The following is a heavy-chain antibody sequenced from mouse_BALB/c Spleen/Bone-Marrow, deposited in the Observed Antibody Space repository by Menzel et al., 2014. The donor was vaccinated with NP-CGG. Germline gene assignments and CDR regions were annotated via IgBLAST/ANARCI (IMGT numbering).Heavy chain of an antibody. Sequence: EVQLQQSGAELVKPGASVKSSCTASGFNIKDTYMHWVKRRPEQGLEWIGRIDPANGNTKYDPKFQGKATITADTSSNSAYLQLSSLTSEDTAVYYCANYYYGSSLFAYWGQGTLVTVSA. CDR2: IDPANGNT. CDR3: ANYYYGSSLFAY. V-gene: IGHV14-3*02. D-gene: IGHD1-1*01. CDR1: GFNIKDTY. J-gene: IGHJ3*01.